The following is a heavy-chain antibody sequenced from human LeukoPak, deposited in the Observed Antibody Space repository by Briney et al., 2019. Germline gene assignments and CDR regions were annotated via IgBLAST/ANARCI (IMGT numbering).Heavy chain of an antibody. CDR1: GFTFSSYA. Sequence: GGSLRLSCAASGFTFSSYAMHWVRQAPGKGLEYVSAISSNGGSTYYANSVKGRFTISRDNSKNTLYLQMGSLRAEDMAVYYCARGSSGWEFAFDYWGQGTLVTVSS. CDR3: ARGSSGWEFAFDY. CDR2: ISSNGGST. V-gene: IGHV3-64*01. J-gene: IGHJ4*02. D-gene: IGHD6-19*01.